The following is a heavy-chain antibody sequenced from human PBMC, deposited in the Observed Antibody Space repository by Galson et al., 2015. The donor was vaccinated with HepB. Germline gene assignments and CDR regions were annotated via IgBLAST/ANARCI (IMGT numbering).Heavy chain of an antibody. J-gene: IGHJ4*02. Sequence: SCKASGYAFTSYGISWVRQAPGQGLEWMGWISAYNGNTNYAQKLQGRVTMTTDTSTSTAYMELRSLRSDDTAVYYCARSDTVTPQSDYWGQGTLVTVSS. D-gene: IGHD4-17*01. CDR1: GYAFTSYG. CDR3: ARSDTVTPQSDY. CDR2: ISAYNGNT. V-gene: IGHV1-18*01.